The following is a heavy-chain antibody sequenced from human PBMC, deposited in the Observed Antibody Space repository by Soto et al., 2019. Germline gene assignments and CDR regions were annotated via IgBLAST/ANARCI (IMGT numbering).Heavy chain of an antibody. CDR2: IYYSERN. D-gene: IGHD3-3*01. CDR1: GGSISSYY. V-gene: IGHV4-59*01. CDR3: ASFRSGSVDV. J-gene: IGHJ6*02. Sequence: SETLSLTCTVSGGSISSYYWSWIRQPPGKGLERIGYIYYSERNNYNPSLKSRVTKSEDTFKNHFSLKLSSVTAADTAVYYCASFRSGSVDVWGQGTTVTVS.